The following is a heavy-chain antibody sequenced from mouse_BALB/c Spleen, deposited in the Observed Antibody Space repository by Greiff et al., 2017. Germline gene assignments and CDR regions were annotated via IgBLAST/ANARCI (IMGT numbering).Heavy chain of an antibody. CDR1: GFSLTGYG. D-gene: IGHD1-1*01. J-gene: IGHJ4*01. V-gene: IGHV2-6-7*01. CDR3: ARERERDLYYYGSSYAMDY. Sequence: QVQLKESGPGLVAPSQSLSITCTVSGFSLTGYGVNWVRQPPGKGLEWLGMIWGDGSTDYNSALKSRLSISKDNSKSQVFLKMNSLQTDDTARYYCARERERDLYYYGSSYAMDYWGQGTSVTVSS. CDR2: IWGDGST.